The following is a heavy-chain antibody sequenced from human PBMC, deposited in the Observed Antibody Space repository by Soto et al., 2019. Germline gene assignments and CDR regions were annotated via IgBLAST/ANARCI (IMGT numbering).Heavy chain of an antibody. Sequence: QVQMVESGGGVVQPGRSLRLSCAASGFTFSSYAMHWVRQAPGKGLEWVAVISYDGSNKYYADSVKGRFTISRDNSKNTAYLQINSLRAEYTAWYYCAIDRLTYKCNDVPYYYSGMDVWGQWNKVTVSS. D-gene: IGHD1-1*01. CDR3: AIDRLTYKCNDVPYYYSGMDV. CDR2: ISYDGSNK. J-gene: IGHJ6*01. V-gene: IGHV3-30-3*01. CDR1: GFTFSSYA.